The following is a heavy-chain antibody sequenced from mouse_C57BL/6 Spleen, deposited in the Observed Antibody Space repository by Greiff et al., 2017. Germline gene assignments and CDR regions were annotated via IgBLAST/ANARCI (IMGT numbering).Heavy chain of an antibody. CDR2: IDPSDGYT. J-gene: IGHJ1*03. D-gene: IGHD6-1*01. CDR3: ASSAYGYFDV. Sequence: QVQLQQPGAELVMPGASVKLSCKASGYTFTSYWMHWVKQRPGQGLEWIGEIDPSDGYTNYNQKFKGKSTLTVDKSSSTAYMQLSSLTSEDDAVYYCASSAYGYFDVWGTGTTVTVSS. V-gene: IGHV1-69*01. CDR1: GYTFTSYW.